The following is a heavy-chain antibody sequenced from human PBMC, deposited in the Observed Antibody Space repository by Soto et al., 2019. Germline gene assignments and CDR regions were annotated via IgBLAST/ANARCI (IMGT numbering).Heavy chain of an antibody. V-gene: IGHV3-15*01. Sequence: EVQLVESGGGLVKPGGSLRLSCAASGFTFSNAWMSWVRQAPGKGLEWVGRIKSKTDGGTTDYAAPVKGRFTISRDDSKNTLYLQMNSLKTEDTAVYYCTTVVAATSLFFDYWGQGTLVTVSS. CDR2: IKSKTDGGTT. D-gene: IGHD2-15*01. J-gene: IGHJ4*02. CDR3: TTVVAATSLFFDY. CDR1: GFTFSNAW.